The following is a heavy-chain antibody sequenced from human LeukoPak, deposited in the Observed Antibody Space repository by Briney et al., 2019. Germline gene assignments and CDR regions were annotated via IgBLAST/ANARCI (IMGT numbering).Heavy chain of an antibody. V-gene: IGHV3-23*01. CDR1: GFTFSSYA. D-gene: IGHD3-10*01. J-gene: IGHJ5*02. CDR2: ISRSGGSA. CDR3: AKVGEVNYYGSGSYPFDP. Sequence: GGYLRLSCAASGFTFSSYAMNWVRQAPGKGLEWVSVISRSGGSAYYADSVKGRFTISRGNSKNTLYLQMNSLRAEDTAVYYCAKVGEVNYYGSGSYPFDPWGQGTLVTVSS.